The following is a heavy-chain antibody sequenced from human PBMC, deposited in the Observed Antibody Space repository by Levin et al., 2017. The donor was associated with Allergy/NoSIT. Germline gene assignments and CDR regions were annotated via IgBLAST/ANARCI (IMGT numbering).Heavy chain of an antibody. D-gene: IGHD3-9*01. CDR2: IDPSDSYT. V-gene: IGHV5-10-1*01. CDR1: GYSFTSYW. CDR3: ARGMLDILTGYYNNDAFDI. J-gene: IGHJ3*02. Sequence: GGSLRLSCKGSGYSFTSYWISWVRQMPGKGLEWMGRIDPSDSYTNYSPSFQGHVTISADKSISTAYLQWSSLKASDTAMYYCARGMLDILTGYYNNDAFDIWGQGTMVTVSS.